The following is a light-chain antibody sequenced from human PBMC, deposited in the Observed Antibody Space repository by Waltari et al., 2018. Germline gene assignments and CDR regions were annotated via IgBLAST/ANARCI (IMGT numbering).Light chain of an antibody. J-gene: IGLJ1*01. CDR1: LGTSNL. Sequence: QSALTQPPSVSGTPGQSVTITCTGPLGTSNLVSWYRQLPGTVPKLILYHSSERPSGTSVRFSGSRSGNRASLTISWLQSDDEADYYCCANNEGHAHVFGTGTRVTVL. CDR2: HSS. CDR3: CANNEGHAHV. V-gene: IGLV2-23*01.